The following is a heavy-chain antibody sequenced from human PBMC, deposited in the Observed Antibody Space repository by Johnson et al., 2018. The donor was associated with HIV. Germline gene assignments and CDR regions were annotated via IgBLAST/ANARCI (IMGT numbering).Heavy chain of an antibody. CDR3: ARVGQLARTHAFDI. CDR1: GFTFCSYA. J-gene: IGHJ3*02. Sequence: VQLVESGGGVVQPGRSLRLSCAASGFTFCSYAMSWVRQAPGQGLEWVSVIYSGGSTYYADSVKGRFTISRDNSKNTVYLQMNSLRAEEPAVYYCARVGQLARTHAFDIWGQGTMVTVSS. D-gene: IGHD6-13*01. V-gene: IGHV3-66*02. CDR2: IYSGGST.